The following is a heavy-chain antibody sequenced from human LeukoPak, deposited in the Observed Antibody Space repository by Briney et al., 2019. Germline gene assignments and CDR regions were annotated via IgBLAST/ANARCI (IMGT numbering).Heavy chain of an antibody. D-gene: IGHD4-23*01. CDR1: GGSISSYY. CDR3: ARGATLVTRDWFDP. CDR2: IYYSGST. J-gene: IGHJ5*02. Sequence: SETLSLTCTVSGGSISSYYWSWIRQSPGKGLEWIGYIYYSGSTNYNPSLKSRVTISIDTSKKQFSLKLSSVTAADTAVYYCARGATLVTRDWFDPWGQGTLVIVPP. V-gene: IGHV4-59*01.